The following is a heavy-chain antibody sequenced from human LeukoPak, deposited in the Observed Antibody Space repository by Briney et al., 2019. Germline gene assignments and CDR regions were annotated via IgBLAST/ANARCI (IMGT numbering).Heavy chain of an antibody. CDR3: AKDRGGCSSTSCYYFDY. CDR2: IWYDGNNK. Sequence: GGSLRLSCAASGFTFSGHGMHWVRQAPGKGLEWVAVIWYDGNNKCYADSVKGRFTISRDTSKNTLYLQMNSVRAEDTAVYYCAKDRGGCSSTSCYYFDYWGQGTLVTVSS. D-gene: IGHD2-2*01. CDR1: GFTFSGHG. J-gene: IGHJ4*02. V-gene: IGHV3-33*06.